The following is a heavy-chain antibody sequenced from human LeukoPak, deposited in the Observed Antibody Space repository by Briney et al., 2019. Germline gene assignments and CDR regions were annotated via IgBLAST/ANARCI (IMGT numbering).Heavy chain of an antibody. CDR2: IKQDRSEK. D-gene: IGHD3-22*01. J-gene: IGHJ4*02. CDR1: EFTLSSYW. V-gene: IGHV3-7*01. CDR3: ARVSHSSGYYYSDS. Sequence: GGSLRLSCAASEFTLSSYWMSWVRQAPGKGLEWVANIKQDRSEKYYVDSVKGRFTISRDNAKNSLYLQMNSLRAEDTAVYYCARVSHSSGYYYSDSWGQGTQVTVSS.